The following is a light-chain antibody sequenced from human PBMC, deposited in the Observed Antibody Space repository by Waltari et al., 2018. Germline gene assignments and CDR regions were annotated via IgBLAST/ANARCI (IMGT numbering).Light chain of an antibody. V-gene: IGKV1-5*03. CDR1: QSISSW. J-gene: IGKJ1*01. CDR2: KAS. Sequence: DIQMTQSPSTLSASAGDRVTITCRASQSISSWLAWYQQKPGKAPKLLIYKASSLQSGVPSRFSGSGSGTEFTLTISSLQPDDFATYFCQQYNGYPQTFGQGTQVEIK. CDR3: QQYNGYPQT.